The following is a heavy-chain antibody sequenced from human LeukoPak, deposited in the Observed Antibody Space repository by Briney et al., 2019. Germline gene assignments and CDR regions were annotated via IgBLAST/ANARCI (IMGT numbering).Heavy chain of an antibody. V-gene: IGHV4-39*01. CDR1: GGSISSSSYY. CDR2: IYYSGST. D-gene: IGHD6-19*01. J-gene: IGHJ3*02. CDR3: ARHSHSSGWYLYAFDI. Sequence: SETLSLTCTVSGGSISSSSYYWGWIRQPPGRGLEWIGSIYYSGSTYYNPSLKSRVTISVDTSKNQFSLKLSSVTAADTAVYYCARHSHSSGWYLYAFDIWGRGTMVTVSS.